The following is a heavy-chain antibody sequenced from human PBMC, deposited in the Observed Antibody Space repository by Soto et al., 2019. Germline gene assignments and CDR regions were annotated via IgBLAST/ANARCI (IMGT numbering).Heavy chain of an antibody. CDR2: INPNSGVT. CDR3: ARGGATILATLT. V-gene: IGHV1-2*02. J-gene: IGHJ5*02. D-gene: IGHD5-12*01. CDR1: GYTFTGYF. Sequence: ASVKVSCKASGYTFTGYFIHWVRQAPGEGLEWVGYINPNSGVTKYAPRFQGRVTMTRDTSIRTAYMDLNNLRSDDTAVYFCARGGATILATLTWGPGTLVTVSS.